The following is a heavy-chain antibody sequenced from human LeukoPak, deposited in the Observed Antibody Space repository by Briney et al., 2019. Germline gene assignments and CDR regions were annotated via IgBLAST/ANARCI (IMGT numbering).Heavy chain of an antibody. V-gene: IGHV3-74*01. J-gene: IGHJ4*02. CDR2: INSDGSST. CDR1: GFTFSSYW. Sequence: PGGSLRLSCVASGFTFSSYWMHWVRQAPGKGLVWVSRINSDGSSTSYADSVKGRFTISRDNAKNTLYLQMNSLRAEDTAVYYCAREISGYYFLPFDYWGQGTLVTVSS. CDR3: AREISGYYFLPFDY. D-gene: IGHD3-22*01.